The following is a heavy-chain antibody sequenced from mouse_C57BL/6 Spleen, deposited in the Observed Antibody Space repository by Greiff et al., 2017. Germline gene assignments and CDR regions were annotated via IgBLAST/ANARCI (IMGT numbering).Heavy chain of an antibody. CDR1: GYAFSSYW. D-gene: IGHD1-1*01. CDR2: IYPGDGDT. Sequence: VQLQESGAELVKPGASVKISCKASGYAFSSYWMNWVKQRPGKGLEWIGQIYPGDGDTNYNGKFKGKATLTADKSSSTAYMQLSSLTSEDSAVYFCARGGYGSQFDYWGQGTTLTVSS. CDR3: ARGGYGSQFDY. J-gene: IGHJ2*01. V-gene: IGHV1-80*01.